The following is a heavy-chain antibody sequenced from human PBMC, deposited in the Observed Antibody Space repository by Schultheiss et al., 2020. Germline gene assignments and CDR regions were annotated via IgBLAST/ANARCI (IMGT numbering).Heavy chain of an antibody. V-gene: IGHV3-30*03. D-gene: IGHD6-19*01. Sequence: GGSLRLSCAASGFTFSSYGMHWVRQAPGKGLEWVAVISYDGSNKYYADSVKGRFTISRDNSKNTLCLQMNSLRAEDTAVFYCARDRSDSSGPLGVYYYYGMDVWGQGTTVTVSS. J-gene: IGHJ6*02. CDR2: ISYDGSNK. CDR3: ARDRSDSSGPLGVYYYYGMDV. CDR1: GFTFSSYG.